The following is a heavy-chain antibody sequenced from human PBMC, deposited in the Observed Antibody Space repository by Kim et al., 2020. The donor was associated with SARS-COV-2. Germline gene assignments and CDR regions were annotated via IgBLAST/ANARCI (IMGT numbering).Heavy chain of an antibody. CDR2: ISDSGDNT. V-gene: IGHV3-23*01. CDR3: VKSGGVRGPYGMDV. CDR1: GFTFRTSA. D-gene: IGHD3-10*01. J-gene: IGHJ6*02. Sequence: GGSLRLSCAASGFTFRTSAMSWVRQAPGRGLDWVSSISDSGDNTYYADTVKGRFTISRDNSKNSIYLELTSLRAEDTAVYYCVKSGGVRGPYGMDVWGLGTTVTVSS.